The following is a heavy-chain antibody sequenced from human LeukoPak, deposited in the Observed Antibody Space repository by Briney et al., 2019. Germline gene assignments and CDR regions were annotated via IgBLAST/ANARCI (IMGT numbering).Heavy chain of an antibody. D-gene: IGHD2-15*01. CDR2: ISSSGSTI. CDR1: GFTFSSYE. V-gene: IGHV3-48*03. Sequence: GGSLRLSCAASGFTFSSYEMNWVRQAPGKGLEWVSYISSSGSTIYYADSVKGRFTISRDNSKNTLYLQMNSLRAEDTAVYYCATSVVVVAYFDYWGQGTLVTVSS. J-gene: IGHJ4*02. CDR3: ATSVVVVAYFDY.